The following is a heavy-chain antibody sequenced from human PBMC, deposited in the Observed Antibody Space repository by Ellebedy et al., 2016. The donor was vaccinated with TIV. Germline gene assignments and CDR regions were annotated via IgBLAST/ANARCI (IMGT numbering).Heavy chain of an antibody. CDR3: ARDLLRYFDWFNEY. V-gene: IGHV4-38-2*02. CDR2: IYHTGST. J-gene: IGHJ4*02. D-gene: IGHD3-9*01. CDR1: GYSISSNYY. Sequence: SETLSLTCTVSGYSISSNYYWGWIRQPPGKGLEWIGNIYHTGSTYYNPSLKSRATISVDTSKNQFSLKLSSVTAADTAVYYCARDLLRYFDWFNEYWGQGTLVTVSS.